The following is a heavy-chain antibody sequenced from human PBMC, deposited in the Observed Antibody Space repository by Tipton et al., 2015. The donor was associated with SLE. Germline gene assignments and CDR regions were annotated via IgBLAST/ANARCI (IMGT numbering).Heavy chain of an antibody. D-gene: IGHD6-13*01. V-gene: IGHV3-23*04. J-gene: IGHJ4*02. Sequence: QLVQSGGGLVQPGGSLRLSCTSSGFTFGDYALNWVRQAPGKGLEWVSSISGSDGGTYYADSVKGRFTISRDNSKNTLFLQMHSLRGEDTAIYYCAKDRPTAQWSSSGEVDHWGQGTLVTVSS. CDR3: AKDRPTAQWSSSGEVDH. CDR1: GFTFGDYA. CDR2: ISGSDGGT.